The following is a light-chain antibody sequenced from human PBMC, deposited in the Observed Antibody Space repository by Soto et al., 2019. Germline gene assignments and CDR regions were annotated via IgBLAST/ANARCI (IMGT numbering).Light chain of an antibody. CDR1: QSVNNDY. CDR3: QQYGSSST. J-gene: IGKJ5*01. V-gene: IGKV3-20*01. Sequence: TVLPQSPSTLSLSPGERASLSGRATQSVNNDYFACYQQRPGLAPRLLIFGASGRATGIPDRFSGSGSGTDFTLTISRLAPEDFAVYYRQQYGSSSTFGQGARLEVK. CDR2: GAS.